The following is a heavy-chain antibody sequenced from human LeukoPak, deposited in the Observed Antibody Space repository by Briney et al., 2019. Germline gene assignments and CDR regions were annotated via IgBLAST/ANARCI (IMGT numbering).Heavy chain of an antibody. CDR3: ASRIAVAGTIDP. D-gene: IGHD6-19*01. CDR1: GGSFSGYY. V-gene: IGHV4-34*01. J-gene: IGHJ5*02. CDR2: INHSGST. Sequence: SESLSLTCAVYGGSFSGYYWGWVRQPPGKGLGWIGEINHSGSTNYNPSLKSRGTISVDTSKNQFSLKLSSVTAADTAVYYCASRIAVAGTIDPWGQGTLVTVSS.